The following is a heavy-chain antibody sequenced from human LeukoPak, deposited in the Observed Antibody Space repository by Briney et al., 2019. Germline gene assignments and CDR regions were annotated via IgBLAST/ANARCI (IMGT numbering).Heavy chain of an antibody. V-gene: IGHV4-34*01. D-gene: IGHD6-19*01. CDR3: ATRDSGWYLDY. J-gene: IGHJ4*02. Sequence: SETLSLTCAVYGGSFSGYYWSWIRQPPGKGLEWIGEINHSGSTHYNPSLKSPVTISVDKSKNQFSLKLTSVTAADTAVYYCATRDSGWYLDYWGQGTLVTVPS. CDR1: GGSFSGYY. CDR2: INHSGST.